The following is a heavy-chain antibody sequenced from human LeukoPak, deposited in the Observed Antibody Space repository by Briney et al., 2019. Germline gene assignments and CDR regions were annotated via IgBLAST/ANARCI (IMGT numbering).Heavy chain of an antibody. CDR3: ARGRWVTMVRGVIIERYFDY. J-gene: IGHJ4*02. CDR1: GGSISSYY. CDR2: IYYSGST. Sequence: SETLSLTCTVSGGSISSYYWSWIRQPPGKGLEWIGYIYYSGSTNYNPSLKSRVTISVDTSKNQFSLKLSSVTAADTAVYYCARGRWVTMVRGVIIERYFDYWGQGTLVTVSS. D-gene: IGHD3-10*01. V-gene: IGHV4-59*12.